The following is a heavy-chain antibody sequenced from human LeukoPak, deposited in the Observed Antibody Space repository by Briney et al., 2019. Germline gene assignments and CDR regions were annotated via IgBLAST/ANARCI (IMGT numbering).Heavy chain of an antibody. D-gene: IGHD6-13*01. CDR1: GFTFSSHA. CDR2: ITGSGDST. V-gene: IGHV3-23*01. J-gene: IGHJ4*02. Sequence: PGRSLRLSCAASGFTFSSHAMSWVRQAPGKGLEWVSVITGSGDSTYYADSVKGRFTISRDNSKNMLYLQMNSLRAEDTAIYYCAKVRGSSWGPFDYWGQGTLVTVSS. CDR3: AKVRGSSWGPFDY.